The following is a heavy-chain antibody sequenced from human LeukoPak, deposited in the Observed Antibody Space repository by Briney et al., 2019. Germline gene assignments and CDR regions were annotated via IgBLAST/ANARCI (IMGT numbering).Heavy chain of an antibody. CDR3: ARHDGNGEDYQSPYFFMDV. J-gene: IGHJ6*03. V-gene: IGHV5-51*01. D-gene: IGHD5-12*01. CDR2: IYRVDSAT. Sequence: GESLKFSCKGSGYIFTSYWSGWVRQLPGKGLEWMGIIYRVDSATSNSPSFQGQVTISAATSISTGYQQWSSLEATATATYVCARHDGNGEDYQSPYFFMDVWGNGTTVTVSS. CDR1: GYIFTSYW.